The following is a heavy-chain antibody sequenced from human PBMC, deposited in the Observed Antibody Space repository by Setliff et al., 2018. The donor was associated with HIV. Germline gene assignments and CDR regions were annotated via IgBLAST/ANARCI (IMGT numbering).Heavy chain of an antibody. Sequence: SETLSLTCTVSGDSIGDYYWNWIRQPAGKGLEWIGRVYASAYSNYNPSLKSRVTMSADTSQNQFSLKLRSVNAADTAVYYCARDWVTRSNYYGSGSPWYFDFWGRGILVTVS. CDR2: VYASAYS. CDR1: GDSIGDYY. V-gene: IGHV4-4*07. D-gene: IGHD3-10*01. CDR3: ARDWVTRSNYYGSGSPWYFDF. J-gene: IGHJ2*01.